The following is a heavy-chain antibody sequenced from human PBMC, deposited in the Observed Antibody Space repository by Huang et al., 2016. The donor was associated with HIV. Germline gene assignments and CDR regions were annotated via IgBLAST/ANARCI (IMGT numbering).Heavy chain of an antibody. Sequence: QVQLVESGGGVVQPGGSLRLSCAASGFTFIYYGMHWVRQAPGKGLGWVAFIRYDGTNKYYGDSVKGRFTLSRDNSKNTLYLQMSSLRPEDTAVYYCARDPRIAATEGGWFDPWGQGTLVTVSS. V-gene: IGHV3-30*02. CDR1: GFTFIYYG. J-gene: IGHJ5*02. D-gene: IGHD6-13*01. CDR2: IRYDGTNK. CDR3: ARDPRIAATEGGWFDP.